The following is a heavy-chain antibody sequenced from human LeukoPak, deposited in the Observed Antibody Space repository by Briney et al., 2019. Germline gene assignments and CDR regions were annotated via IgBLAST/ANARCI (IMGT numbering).Heavy chain of an antibody. D-gene: IGHD3-22*01. J-gene: IGHJ4*02. CDR2: IIPIFGTA. CDR1: GGTFSSYA. V-gene: IGHV1-69*01. CDR3: AGGYYHDSSGYYPTRTRFDY. Sequence: SVTVSCTASGGTFSSYAISWVRQAPGQGLEWMGGIIPIFGTANYAQKFQGRVTITADESTSTAYMELSSLRSEDTAVYYCAGGYYHDSSGYYPTRTRFDYWDQGTLVTVSS.